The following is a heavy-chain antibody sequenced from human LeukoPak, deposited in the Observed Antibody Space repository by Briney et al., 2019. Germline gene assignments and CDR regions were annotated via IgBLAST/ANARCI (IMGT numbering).Heavy chain of an antibody. Sequence: SETLSLTCTVSRGSISSYYWSWIRQPPGKGLEWIGYIYYSGSTNYNPSLKSRVTISVDMSKNQFSLKLTSVTAADTAVYYCARRRVDGYTDYWGQGTLVTVSS. CDR1: RGSISSYY. D-gene: IGHD5-24*01. J-gene: IGHJ4*02. CDR3: ARRRVDGYTDY. CDR2: IYYSGST. V-gene: IGHV4-59*08.